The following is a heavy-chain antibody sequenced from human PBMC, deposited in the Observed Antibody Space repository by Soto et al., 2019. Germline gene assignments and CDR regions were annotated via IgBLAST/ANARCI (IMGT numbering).Heavy chain of an antibody. CDR3: ARDTSRLGAFDI. CDR1: GGSVSSGSYY. Sequence: SETLSLTCTVSGGSVSSGSYYWSWIRQPPGKGLEWIGYIYYSGSTNYNPSLKSRVTISVDTSKNQFSLKLSSVTAADTAVYYCARDTSRLGAFDIWGQGTMVTVSS. CDR2: IYYSGST. J-gene: IGHJ3*02. V-gene: IGHV4-61*01.